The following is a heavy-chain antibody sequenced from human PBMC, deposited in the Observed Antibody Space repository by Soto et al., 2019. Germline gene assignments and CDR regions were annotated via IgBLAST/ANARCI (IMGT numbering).Heavy chain of an antibody. D-gene: IGHD3-16*01. Sequence: QVQLVQSGAEVKKPGASVKVSCTASGYTFIYYDTNWVRQAPGQGLQWMGWMNPNSGNTGFAQDFQGRVALTRNTSINTAYMELSGLESGDTAIYYCARVASWGDWYFDLWGRGTLVTVSS. J-gene: IGHJ2*01. V-gene: IGHV1-8*02. CDR2: MNPNSGNT. CDR3: ARVASWGDWYFDL. CDR1: GYTFIYYD.